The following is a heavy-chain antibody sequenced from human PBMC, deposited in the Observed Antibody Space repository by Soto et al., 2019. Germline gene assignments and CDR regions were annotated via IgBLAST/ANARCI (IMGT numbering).Heavy chain of an antibody. CDR1: GFSVSSDY. CDR3: ARESEDLTSNFDY. J-gene: IGHJ4*02. CDR2: ISSTTNYI. Sequence: KPGGSLRLSCAASGFSVSSDYMSWVRQAPGKGLEWVSSISSTTNYIYYADSMKGRFTVSRDNAKNSVYLDMNSLSAEDTAVYYCARESEDLTSNFDYWGQGTLVTVSS. V-gene: IGHV3-21*01.